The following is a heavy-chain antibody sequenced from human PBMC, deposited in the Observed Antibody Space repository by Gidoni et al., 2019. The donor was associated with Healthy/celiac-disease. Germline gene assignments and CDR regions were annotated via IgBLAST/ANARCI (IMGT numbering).Heavy chain of an antibody. CDR3: ARAGHQESDAFDI. Sequence: IIPIFGTANYAQKFQGRVTITADESTSTAYMELSSLRSEDTAVYYCARAGHQESDAFDIWGQGTMVTVSS. J-gene: IGHJ3*02. CDR2: IIPIFGTA. D-gene: IGHD6-19*01. V-gene: IGHV1-69*01.